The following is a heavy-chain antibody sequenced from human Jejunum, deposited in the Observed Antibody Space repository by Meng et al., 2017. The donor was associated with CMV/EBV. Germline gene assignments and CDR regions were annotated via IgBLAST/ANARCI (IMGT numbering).Heavy chain of an antibody. D-gene: IGHD4-17*01. CDR1: VASIMNDQL. V-gene: IGHV4-4*02. J-gene: IGHJ4*02. Sequence: VQLEGGGPGPVTPSKACSLACGFSVASIMNDQLGRWARQAPEKGLEWIGKIYHRGRTNYNPSVKSLVSMSVDKSQNHVSLRLSSVNAADTAWYNCTTLYGDSISWGQGTLVTVFS. CDR3: TTLYGDSIS. CDR2: IYHRGRT.